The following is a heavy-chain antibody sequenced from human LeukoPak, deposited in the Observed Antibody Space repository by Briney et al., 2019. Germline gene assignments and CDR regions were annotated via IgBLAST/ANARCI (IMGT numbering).Heavy chain of an antibody. D-gene: IGHD2-2*01. CDR1: GYTFTNYD. Sequence: ASVTVSCKASGYTFTNYDINWVRQAPGQGLEGVGWMNPNSGETNYARRFQGGVTMTRDTSISTAYMELSRLRFDATAVYYCAKDPFDQMLPENWSDPWGQGTLVTVSS. V-gene: IGHV1-2*02. CDR2: MNPNSGET. J-gene: IGHJ5*02. CDR3: AKDPFDQMLPENWSDP.